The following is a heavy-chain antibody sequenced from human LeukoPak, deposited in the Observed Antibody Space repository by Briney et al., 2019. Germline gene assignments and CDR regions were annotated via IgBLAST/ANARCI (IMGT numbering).Heavy chain of an antibody. Sequence: LETLSLTCTVSAGSISGYYWSWIRQPAGKGLEWIGRIYTSGSTDYNPSLKSRITMSIDTSKNHFSLKLSSVTAADTGVYFCAREDSSSWGPFDYWGQGTLVTVSS. CDR2: IYTSGST. J-gene: IGHJ4*02. CDR3: AREDSSSWGPFDY. CDR1: AGSISGYY. D-gene: IGHD6-6*01. V-gene: IGHV4-4*07.